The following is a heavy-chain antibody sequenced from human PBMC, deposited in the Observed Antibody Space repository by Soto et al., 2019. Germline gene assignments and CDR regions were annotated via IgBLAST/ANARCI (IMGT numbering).Heavy chain of an antibody. CDR2: ISAYNGNT. J-gene: IGHJ6*02. Sequence: ASVKVSCKASGYTFTSYGISWVRQAPGQGLEWMGWISAYNGNTNYAQKLQGRVTMTTDTSTSTAYMELRSLRSDDTAVYYCARDRQVVRGVMAYYYYYGMDVWGQGTTVTASS. V-gene: IGHV1-18*01. CDR1: GYTFTSYG. CDR3: ARDRQVVRGVMAYYYYYGMDV. D-gene: IGHD3-10*01.